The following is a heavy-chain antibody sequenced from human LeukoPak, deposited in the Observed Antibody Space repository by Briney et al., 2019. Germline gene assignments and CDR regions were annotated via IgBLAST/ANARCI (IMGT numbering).Heavy chain of an antibody. D-gene: IGHD2-8*02. J-gene: IGHJ4*02. Sequence: PGESLRLSCAASGFTFSSYEMNWVRQAPGKGLEWFSYISSSGSTTYYADSVKGRFTISRDNAKNSLYLQMNSLRAEDTAVYYCATGGYYLNYWGQGTLVTVSS. CDR1: GFTFSSYE. V-gene: IGHV3-48*03. CDR2: ISSSGSTT. CDR3: ATGGYYLNY.